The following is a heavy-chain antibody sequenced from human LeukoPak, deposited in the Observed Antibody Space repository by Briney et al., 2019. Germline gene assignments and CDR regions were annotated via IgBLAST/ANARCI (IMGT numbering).Heavy chain of an antibody. CDR2: ISAYNGNT. D-gene: IGHD1-26*01. CDR3: ARGLGGSGSYSLTFDS. V-gene: IGHV1-18*01. Sequence: ASVKVSCKASGYTFTSYYINWVRLAPGQGLEWMGWISAYNGNTKYAQKLQGRVTMTTDISTSTAYMDPRSLRSDDTAVYYCARGLGGSGSYSLTFDSWGQGTLVTVSS. J-gene: IGHJ4*02. CDR1: GYTFTSYY.